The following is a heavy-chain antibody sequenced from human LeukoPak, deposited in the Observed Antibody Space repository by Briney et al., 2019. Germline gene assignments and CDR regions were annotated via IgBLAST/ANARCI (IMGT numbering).Heavy chain of an antibody. J-gene: IGHJ4*02. CDR3: AREGGGNAEYYFDY. CDR1: GFTFSSYS. V-gene: IGHV3-21*01. Sequence: PGGSLRLSCAASGFTFSSYSMNWVRQAPGKGLEWVSSISSSSSYIYYADSVKGRFTISRDNAKNSLYLQMNSLRAEDTAVYYCAREGGGNAEYYFDYWGQGTLVTVSS. D-gene: IGHD4-23*01. CDR2: ISSSSSYI.